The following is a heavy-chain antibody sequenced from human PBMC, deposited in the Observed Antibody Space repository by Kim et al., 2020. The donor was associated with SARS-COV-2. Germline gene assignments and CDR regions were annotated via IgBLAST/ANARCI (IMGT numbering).Heavy chain of an antibody. CDR3: ARERGGGYIVVVPAPDAFDS. CDR1: GGTFSSYA. J-gene: IGHJ3*02. CDR2: IIPIFDTA. V-gene: IGHV1-69*13. Sequence: SVKVSCKASGGTFSSYAISWVRQAPGQGLEWMGGIIPIFDTANYAQKFQGRVTITADESTSTAYMELSSLRSEDTALYYCARERGGGYIVVVPAPDAFDSWGQGTMVTVSS. D-gene: IGHD2-2*01.